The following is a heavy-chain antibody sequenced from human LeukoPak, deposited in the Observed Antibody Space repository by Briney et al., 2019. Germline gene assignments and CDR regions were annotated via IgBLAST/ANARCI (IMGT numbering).Heavy chain of an antibody. CDR1: GFTFTTYW. CDR3: AAQQWLVTDYDY. D-gene: IGHD6-19*01. Sequence: PGGSLRLSCAASGFTFTTYWMSWIRQLPGKGLEWVANINQDGTEKYYVDSVKGRFTISRDNAKNSLYLQMNSLRAEDTAVYYCAAQQWLVTDYDYWGQGTLVTVSS. V-gene: IGHV3-7*01. CDR2: INQDGTEK. J-gene: IGHJ4*02.